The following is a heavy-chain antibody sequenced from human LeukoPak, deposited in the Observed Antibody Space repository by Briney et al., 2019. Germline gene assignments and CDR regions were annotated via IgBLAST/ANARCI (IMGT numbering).Heavy chain of an antibody. CDR1: GFTFSSYA. V-gene: IGHV3-23*01. J-gene: IGHJ4*02. D-gene: IGHD3-3*01. Sequence: GGSLRLSCVASGFTFSSYAMSWVRQAPGKGLEWVSTISDSGDNTYYADSVKGRFTISRDNSKNTLYLQMNSLRAEDTAVYYCAKANSITIFGVISPVDYWGQGTLVTVSS. CDR3: AKANSITIFGVISPVDY. CDR2: ISDSGDNT.